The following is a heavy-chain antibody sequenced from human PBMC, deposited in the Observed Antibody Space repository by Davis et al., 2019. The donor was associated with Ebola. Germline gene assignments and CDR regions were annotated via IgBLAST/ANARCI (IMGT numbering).Heavy chain of an antibody. J-gene: IGHJ4*02. V-gene: IGHV4-34*01. D-gene: IGHD3-9*01. CDR2: INHSGST. CDR3: ARVGYDILTGYYSFDY. Sequence: SQNLSLTCAVYGGSFSGYYWSWIRQPPGKGLEWIGEINHSGSTNYNPSLKSRVTISVDTSKNQFSLKLSSVTAADTAVYYCARVGYDILTGYYSFDYWGQGTLVTVSS. CDR1: GGSFSGYY.